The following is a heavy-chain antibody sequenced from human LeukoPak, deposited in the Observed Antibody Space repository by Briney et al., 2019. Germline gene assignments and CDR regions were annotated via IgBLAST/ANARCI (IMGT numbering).Heavy chain of an antibody. J-gene: IGHJ4*02. CDR3: AKDWDYDILTGYAYYFDY. CDR1: GFTFSSYS. V-gene: IGHV3-23*01. Sequence: GGSLRLSCAASGFTFSSYSMDWVRQASGKGLEWVSAISGSGGSTYYADSVKGRFTISRDNSKNTLYLQMNSLRAEDTAVYYCAKDWDYDILTGYAYYFDYWGQGTLVTVSS. D-gene: IGHD3-9*01. CDR2: ISGSGGST.